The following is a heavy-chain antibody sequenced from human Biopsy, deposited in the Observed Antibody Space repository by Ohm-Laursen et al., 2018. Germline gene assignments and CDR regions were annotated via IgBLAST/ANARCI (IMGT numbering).Heavy chain of an antibody. CDR2: IYSSGST. Sequence: SETLSLTCTVSGGSLSSYYWSWIRQPAGKGLGWIGRIYSSGSTNYNPSLKSRVTLSMDTPKRQFSLKLSFVTAADTAVYYCARWTPEYDSSRYYLDAFDIWGQGTKVTVSS. D-gene: IGHD3-22*01. CDR1: GGSLSSYY. J-gene: IGHJ3*02. CDR3: ARWTPEYDSSRYYLDAFDI. V-gene: IGHV4-4*07.